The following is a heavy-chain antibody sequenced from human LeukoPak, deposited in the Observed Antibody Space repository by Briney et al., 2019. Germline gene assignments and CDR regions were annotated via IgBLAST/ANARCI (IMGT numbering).Heavy chain of an antibody. D-gene: IGHD4-17*01. CDR1: GFPFRSYV. Sequence: GALRLSCAASGFPFRSYVMSWVRQAPGKGLEWVSAISGSGGSTYYADSVKGRFTISRDNFRNTLYLQMKSLRAEDTAVYFCAKDKDDYGDYLLHYWGQGTLVTVSS. V-gene: IGHV3-23*01. CDR3: AKDKDDYGDYLLHY. CDR2: ISGSGGST. J-gene: IGHJ4*02.